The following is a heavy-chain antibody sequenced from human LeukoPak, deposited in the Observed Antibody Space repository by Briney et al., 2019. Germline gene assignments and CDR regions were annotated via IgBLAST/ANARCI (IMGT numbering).Heavy chain of an antibody. CDR3: VRGGIVGTTARIPLFDY. CDR1: GGSISSYY. V-gene: IGHV4-59*01. CDR2: IYYSGST. J-gene: IGHJ4*02. D-gene: IGHD1-26*01. Sequence: PSETLSFTCTVSGGSISSYYWSWVRQPPGKGLEWIGYIYYSGSTNYNPSLKSRVTMSVDTSKNQFSLKLSSVTAADTAVYYCVRGGIVGTTARIPLFDYWGQGTLVTVSS.